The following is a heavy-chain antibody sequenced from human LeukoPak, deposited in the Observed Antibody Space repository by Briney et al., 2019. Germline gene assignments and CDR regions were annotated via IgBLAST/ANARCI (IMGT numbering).Heavy chain of an antibody. Sequence: GGSLRLSCAASGFTFSSYAMSWVRQAPGKGLEWVSAISGSGGSTYYADSVKGRFTISRDNAKNSLYLQMNSLRAEDTAVYYCARESITGGYYFDYWGQGTLVTVSS. D-gene: IGHD6-6*01. CDR3: ARESITGGYYFDY. CDR1: GFTFSSYA. J-gene: IGHJ4*02. V-gene: IGHV3-23*01. CDR2: ISGSGGST.